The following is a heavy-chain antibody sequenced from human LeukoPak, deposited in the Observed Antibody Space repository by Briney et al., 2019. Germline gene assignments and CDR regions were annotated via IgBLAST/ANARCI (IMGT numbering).Heavy chain of an antibody. D-gene: IGHD3-22*01. CDR1: GFTFSSYA. CDR3: AKELRITMIVVVITYTAFDI. J-gene: IGHJ3*02. Sequence: GGFLRLSCAASGFTFSSYAMSWVRQAPGKGLVRVSAISGSGGSTYYADSVKGRFTISRDNSKNTLYLQMNSLRAEDTAVYYCAKELRITMIVVVITYTAFDIWGQGTMVTVSS. CDR2: ISGSGGST. V-gene: IGHV3-23*01.